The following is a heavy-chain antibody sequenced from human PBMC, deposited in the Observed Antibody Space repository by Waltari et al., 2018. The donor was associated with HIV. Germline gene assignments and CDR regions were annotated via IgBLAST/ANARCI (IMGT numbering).Heavy chain of an antibody. D-gene: IGHD3-3*01. CDR1: GGSVSSSH. CDR3: ARGGTIFGVAGLDC. Sequence: QVQLQESGPGLVKPSATLSLICNVSGGSVSSSHWSWIRQTPGKGLEWIGNIFHTGSSNLNPSLQGRVTIFIDTSKNQFFLRLISVTAADTALYYCARGGTIFGVAGLDCWGPGTMVTVPS. CDR2: IFHTGSS. V-gene: IGHV4-59*02. J-gene: IGHJ4*02.